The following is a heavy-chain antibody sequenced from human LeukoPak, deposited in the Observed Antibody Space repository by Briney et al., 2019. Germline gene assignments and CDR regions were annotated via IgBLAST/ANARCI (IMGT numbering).Heavy chain of an antibody. V-gene: IGHV1-24*01. J-gene: IGHJ2*01. CDR3: ATGVPGYSSGWPNWYFDL. D-gene: IGHD6-19*01. CDR2: FDPEDGET. CDR1: GYTLTELS. Sequence: ASVKVSCKVSGYTLTELSMHWVRQAPGKGLEWMGGFDPEDGETIYAQKFQGRVTMTEDTSTDTAYMELSSLRSEDTAVCYCATGVPGYSSGWPNWYFDLWGRGTLVTVSS.